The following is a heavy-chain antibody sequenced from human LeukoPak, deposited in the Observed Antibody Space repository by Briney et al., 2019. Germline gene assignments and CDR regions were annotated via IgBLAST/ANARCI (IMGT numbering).Heavy chain of an antibody. CDR3: ARVKGDLGYTSYMDV. CDR1: GGSISSYY. V-gene: IGHV4-59*01. J-gene: IGHJ6*03. D-gene: IGHD2-15*01. Sequence: PSETLSLTCTVSGGSISSYYWSWIRQPPGKGLEWIGYIYYSGSTNYNPSLKRRVTISVDTSNNQFSLKLSSVTAADTAVYFCARVKGDLGYTSYMDVWGKGTTVTVSS. CDR2: IYYSGST.